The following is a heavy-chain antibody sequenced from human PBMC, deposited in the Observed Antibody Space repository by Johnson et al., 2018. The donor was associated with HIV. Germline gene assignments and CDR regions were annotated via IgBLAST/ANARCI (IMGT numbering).Heavy chain of an antibody. J-gene: IGHJ3*02. CDR1: GFAFSGYA. CDR2: ISYDGSNK. D-gene: IGHD5-24*01. V-gene: IGHV3-30-3*01. CDR3: ARGIDGSAQNSDAFDN. Sequence: QVQLVESGGGVVQPRRSLRLSCAASGFAFSGYALHWVRQAPGKGLEWVAVISYDGSNKYYADSVKGRFTISRDNSKNTLYLQMNSLRAEDTAVYYCARGIDGSAQNSDAFDNWGQGTMVTVSS.